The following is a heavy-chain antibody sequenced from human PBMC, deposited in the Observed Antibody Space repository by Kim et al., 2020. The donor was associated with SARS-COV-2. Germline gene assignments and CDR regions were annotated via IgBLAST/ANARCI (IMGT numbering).Heavy chain of an antibody. D-gene: IGHD3-3*01. CDR2: IYYSGST. CDR1: GGSISSGGYY. V-gene: IGHV4-31*03. CDR3: AMTPYYDFWAPRNWFDP. Sequence: SETLSLTCTVSGGSISSGGYYWSWIRQHPGKGLEWIGYIYYSGSTYYNPSLKSRVTISVDTSKNQFSLKLSSVTAADTAVYYCAMTPYYDFWAPRNWFDPWGQGTLVTVSS. J-gene: IGHJ5*02.